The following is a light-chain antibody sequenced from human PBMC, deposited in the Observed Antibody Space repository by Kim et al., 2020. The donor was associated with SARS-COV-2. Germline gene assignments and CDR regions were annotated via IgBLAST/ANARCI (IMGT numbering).Light chain of an antibody. V-gene: IGLV2-8*01. J-gene: IGLJ1*01. CDR3: SAYAGFSTLV. CDR2: EVT. Sequence: QSVTITCTGTSRDVGEYDFVSWYLQYPGQAPKLLIYEVTKRPSGVPDRFSGSKSGYTASLTVSGLQSEDEAQYYCSAYAGFSTLVFGTGTKVTVL. CDR1: SRDVGEYDF.